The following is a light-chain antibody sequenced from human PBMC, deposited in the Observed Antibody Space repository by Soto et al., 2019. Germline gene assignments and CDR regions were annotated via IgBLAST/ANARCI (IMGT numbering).Light chain of an antibody. CDR1: QSVGTY. CDR3: LQRSIGFT. CDR2: GAS. Sequence: EIVLTQSPATLSLSPGERATLSCRASQSVGTYLAWYQQKRGQSPRLLIYGASKRAPGIPARFSGSGSETDFTLTINSLEPEDFAVYHCLQRSIGFTFGPGTKVEVK. V-gene: IGKV3-11*01. J-gene: IGKJ3*01.